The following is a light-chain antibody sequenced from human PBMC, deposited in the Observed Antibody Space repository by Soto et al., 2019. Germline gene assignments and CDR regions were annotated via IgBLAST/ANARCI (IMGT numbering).Light chain of an antibody. V-gene: IGKV3-20*01. J-gene: IGKJ4*01. CDR1: QSVSGNH. Sequence: EIVLAQSPGTLSLSPGERATLSCSASQSVSGNHLAWYQQQPGQAPRLLIYGASSRATGIPDRFSGSGSGKDFTLTITRLETEDFAVYYCQQYSRSPFTFGAGTKVEIK. CDR2: GAS. CDR3: QQYSRSPFT.